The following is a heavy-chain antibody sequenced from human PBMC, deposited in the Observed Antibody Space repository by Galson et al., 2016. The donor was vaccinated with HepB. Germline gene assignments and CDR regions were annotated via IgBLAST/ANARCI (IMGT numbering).Heavy chain of an antibody. D-gene: IGHD5-24*01. CDR1: GGSISGYH. CDR2: VYNSEST. V-gene: IGHV4-59*01. Sequence: DPLSLTCTVSGGSISGYHWSWIRQSPGKGLEWIGYVYNSESTNYNPSLKSRVTISINTSKSQSALKLSSVTAADTAVYYCARGRDEMLYWGQGTLVTVSS. J-gene: IGHJ4*02. CDR3: ARGRDEMLY.